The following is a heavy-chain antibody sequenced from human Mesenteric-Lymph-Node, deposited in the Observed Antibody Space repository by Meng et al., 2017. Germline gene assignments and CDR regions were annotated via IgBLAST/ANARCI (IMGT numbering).Heavy chain of an antibody. CDR1: GFTFSASQ. D-gene: IGHD3-16*01. J-gene: IGHJ3*02. Sequence: GESLKISCTASGFTFSASQMSWIRQAPGKGLEWVSGISYSADTIYYTDSVKGRFTVSRDNAKNSLFLQMNSLRAEDTAVYYCARLRQNAFDIWGQGTMVTVSS. CDR2: ISYSADTI. CDR3: ARLRQNAFDI. V-gene: IGHV3-11*01.